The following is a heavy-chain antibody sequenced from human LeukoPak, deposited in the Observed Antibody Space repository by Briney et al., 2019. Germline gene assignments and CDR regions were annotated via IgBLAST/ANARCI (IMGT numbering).Heavy chain of an antibody. CDR1: GYTFSSYD. CDR3: ARGRFGWLHAY. D-gene: IGHD5-24*01. CDR2: MNTTSDNT. Sequence: ASVKVSCKAPGYTFSSYDINWVRQATGQGLEWMGWMNTTSDNTGYAQKFQGRVTMTRDTSISTAYMELSSLRSEDTAVYYCARGRFGWLHAYWGQGTLVTVSS. J-gene: IGHJ4*02. V-gene: IGHV1-8*01.